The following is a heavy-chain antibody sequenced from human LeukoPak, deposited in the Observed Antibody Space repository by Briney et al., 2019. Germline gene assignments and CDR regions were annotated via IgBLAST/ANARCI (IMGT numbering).Heavy chain of an antibody. D-gene: IGHD6-19*01. CDR3: ARDSAPGYSSDWYRLGSFDY. V-gene: IGHV3-21*06. CDR2: ISSTRSYV. J-gene: IGHJ4*02. Sequence: RTGGSLRLSCAASGFTFSSYAMNWVRQAPGKGLEWVSSISSTRSYVFYADSVKGRFTVSRDNAKNSLYLELDSLRAEDTAVYYCARDSAPGYSSDWYRLGSFDYWGQGTLVTVSS. CDR1: GFTFSSYA.